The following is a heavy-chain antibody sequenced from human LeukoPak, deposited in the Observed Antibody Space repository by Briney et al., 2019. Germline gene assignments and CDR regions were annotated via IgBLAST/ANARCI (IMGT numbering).Heavy chain of an antibody. CDR1: GGSISSSSYY. Sequence: PSETLSLTCTVSGGSISSSSYYWGWIRQPPGKGLEWIGSIYYSGSTYYNPSLKSRVTISVDTSKNQFSLKLSSVTAADTSVYHCASFGTYYHAFDYWGQGTLVTVSS. D-gene: IGHD1-26*01. V-gene: IGHV4-39*01. J-gene: IGHJ4*02. CDR3: ASFGTYYHAFDY. CDR2: IYYSGST.